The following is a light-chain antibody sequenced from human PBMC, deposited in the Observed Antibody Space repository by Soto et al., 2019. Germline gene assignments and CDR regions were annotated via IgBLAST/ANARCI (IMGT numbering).Light chain of an antibody. J-gene: IGKJ1*01. V-gene: IGKV1-5*03. CDR3: QQYNDYSWT. CDR2: KAS. CDR1: QSIGIW. Sequence: IQMTQSPSTLSASVGDRVAITCRASQSIGIWLAWYQKKPGKAPRFLVYKASTLQTGVPSRFSGSGSGTEFTLTISSLQPDDFATYYCQQYNDYSWTFGQGPKVEIQ.